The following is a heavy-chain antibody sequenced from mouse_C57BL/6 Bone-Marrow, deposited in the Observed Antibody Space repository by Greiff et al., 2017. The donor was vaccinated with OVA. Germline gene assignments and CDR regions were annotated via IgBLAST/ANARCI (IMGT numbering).Heavy chain of an antibody. CDR3: ARRELRLLDY. Sequence: LVESGAELARPGASVKLSCKASGYTFTSYGISWVKQRTGQGLEWIGEIYPRSGNTYYNEKFKGKATLTADKSSSTAYMELRSLTSEDSAVYFCARRELRLLDYWGQGTTLTVSS. CDR1: GYTFTSYG. D-gene: IGHD3-2*02. V-gene: IGHV1-81*01. J-gene: IGHJ2*01. CDR2: IYPRSGNT.